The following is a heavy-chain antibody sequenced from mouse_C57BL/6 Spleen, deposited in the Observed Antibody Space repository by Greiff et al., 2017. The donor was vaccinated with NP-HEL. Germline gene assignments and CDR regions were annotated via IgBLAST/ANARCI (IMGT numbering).Heavy chain of an antibody. Sequence: VQLQQPGAELVKPGASVKMSCKASGYTFTSYWITWVKQRPGQGLEWIGDIYPGSGSTNYNEKFKSKATLTVDTSSSTAYMQLSSLTSEDSAVYYCARGFYYYGSSYGSFAYWGQGTLVTVSA. V-gene: IGHV1-55*01. CDR1: GYTFTSYW. J-gene: IGHJ3*01. CDR2: IYPGSGST. D-gene: IGHD1-1*01. CDR3: ARGFYYYGSSYGSFAY.